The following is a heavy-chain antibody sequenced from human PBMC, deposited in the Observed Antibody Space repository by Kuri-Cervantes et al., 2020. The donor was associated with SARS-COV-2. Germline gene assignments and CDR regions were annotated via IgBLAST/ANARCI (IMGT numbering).Heavy chain of an antibody. CDR3: ARDGPLQGPGTAY. CDR1: GFTFDDYS. V-gene: IGHV3-48*01. J-gene: IGHJ4*02. Sequence: GESLKISCAASGFTFDDYSMNWVRQAPGKGLEWVSYISSSSSTIYYADSVKGRFTISRDNAKNSLYLQMNSPRAEDTAVYYCARDGPLQGPGTAYWGQGTLVTVSS. D-gene: IGHD2-21*02. CDR2: ISSSSSTI.